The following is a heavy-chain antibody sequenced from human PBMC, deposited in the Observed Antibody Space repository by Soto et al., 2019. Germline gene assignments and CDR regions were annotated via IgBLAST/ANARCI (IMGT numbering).Heavy chain of an antibody. D-gene: IGHD2-21*02. Sequence: QVQLVQSGAEVKKPGASVKVSCKASGYTFTSYGISWVRQAPGQGLEWMGWISADNGNTNYAQKLQGRVTMTTDTATSTAYMELRSLRSDDTAVYYCARSRFGVVTAILAYWGQGTMVTVSS. J-gene: IGHJ4*02. CDR2: ISADNGNT. CDR3: ARSRFGVVTAILAY. V-gene: IGHV1-18*01. CDR1: GYTFTSYG.